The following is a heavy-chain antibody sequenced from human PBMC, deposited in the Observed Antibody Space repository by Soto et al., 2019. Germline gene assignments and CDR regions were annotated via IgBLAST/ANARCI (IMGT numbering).Heavy chain of an antibody. V-gene: IGHV1-3*01. CDR3: ARAAGRSKLLPYYFDP. D-gene: IGHD3-10*01. CDR2: INPATGDT. J-gene: IGHJ5*02. Sequence: QVHLVQSGAEVQKPGASVRISCQASGYAFTTSASHWVRQAPGQSLEWMGWINPATGDTKYSQNVRGRVTFALDTSATTAYLDLRSLASLDTAVYYCARAAGRSKLLPYYFDPWGQGTLVTVSS. CDR1: GYAFTTSA.